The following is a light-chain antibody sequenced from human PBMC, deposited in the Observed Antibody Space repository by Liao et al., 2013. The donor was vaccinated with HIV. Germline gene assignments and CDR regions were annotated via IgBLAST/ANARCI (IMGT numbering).Light chain of an antibody. V-gene: IGLV3-21*04. CDR2: YNK. CDR3: QVWDSSSDHPV. J-gene: IGLJ3*02. Sequence: SYELTQPPSVSVAPGKTARITCGGDNIGSKSVHWYQQQPGQAPVVVIYYNKDRPSGIPERFSGSNSGNTATLTISRVEAGDEADYYCQVWDSSSDHPVFGGGTKLTVL. CDR1: NIGSKS.